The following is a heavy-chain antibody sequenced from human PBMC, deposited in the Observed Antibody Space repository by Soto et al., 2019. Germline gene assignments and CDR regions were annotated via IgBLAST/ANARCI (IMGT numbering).Heavy chain of an antibody. CDR2: ISYDGSNK. D-gene: IGHD1-26*01. V-gene: IGHV3-30-3*01. CDR1: GFTFSSYA. CDR3: AREAKGSYYSFDY. Sequence: QVQLVESGGGVVQPGRSLRLSCAASGFTFSSYAMHWVRQAPGKGLEWVAVISYDGSNKYYADSVKGRFTISRDNSKNTLYLQMNSLRAEDTAVYYCAREAKGSYYSFDYWGQGTLVTVSS. J-gene: IGHJ4*02.